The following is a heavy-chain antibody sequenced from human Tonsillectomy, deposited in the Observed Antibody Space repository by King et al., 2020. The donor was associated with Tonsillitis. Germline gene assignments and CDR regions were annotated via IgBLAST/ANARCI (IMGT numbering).Heavy chain of an antibody. CDR2: IVVGSGNT. CDR1: GFTFTSSA. Sequence: QLVQSGPEVKKPGPSVKVSCKASGFTFTSSAVQWVRQARGQRLEWIGWIVVGSGNTNYAQKFQERVTITRDMSTSTAYMELSSLRSEDTAVYYCAADVRYYYDSSGYYSGDYGMDVWGQGTTVTVSS. J-gene: IGHJ6*02. V-gene: IGHV1-58*01. D-gene: IGHD3-22*01. CDR3: AADVRYYYDSSGYYSGDYGMDV.